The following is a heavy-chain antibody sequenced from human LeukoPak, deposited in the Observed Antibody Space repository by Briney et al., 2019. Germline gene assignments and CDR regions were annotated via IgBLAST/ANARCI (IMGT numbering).Heavy chain of an antibody. CDR1: GGSFSGYY. D-gene: IGHD2-2*01. V-gene: IGHV4-34*01. CDR2: INHSGST. CDR3: ARESCSSTSCYEYYYYYGMDV. Sequence: PSETLSLTCAVYGGSFSGYYWSWIRQPPGKGLEWIGEINHSGSTNYNPSLKSRVTISVDTSKNQFSLKLSSVTAADTAVYYCARESCSSTSCYEYYYYYGMDVWGQGTTVTVSS. J-gene: IGHJ6*02.